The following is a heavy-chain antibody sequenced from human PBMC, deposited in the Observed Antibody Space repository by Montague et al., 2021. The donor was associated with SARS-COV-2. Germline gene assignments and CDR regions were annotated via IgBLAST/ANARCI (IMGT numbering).Heavy chain of an antibody. CDR1: GLTFSSYA. CDR3: AKDSVGNYYYGMDV. CDR2: ISYDGSTK. J-gene: IGHJ6*02. Sequence: SLRLSCAASGLTFSSYAMHWVRQAPGKGLEWVAVISYDGSTKYYADSVKGRFTISRDSSKNTLYLQMNSLRAEDTAVYYCAKDSVGNYYYGMDVWGQGTTVTVSS. V-gene: IGHV3-30*18. D-gene: IGHD1-26*01.